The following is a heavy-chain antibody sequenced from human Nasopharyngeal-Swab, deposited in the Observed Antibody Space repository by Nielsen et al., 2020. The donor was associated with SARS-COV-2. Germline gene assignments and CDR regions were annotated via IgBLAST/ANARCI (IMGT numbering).Heavy chain of an antibody. CDR2: ISSSSSTI. Sequence: GESLKISCAASGFTFSSYSMNWVRRAPGKGLEWVSYISSSSSTIYYADSVKGRFTISRDNAKNSLYLQMNSLTAEDTAVYFCAKDYRIGYGDMFDSWGQGTLVTVSS. J-gene: IGHJ5*01. V-gene: IGHV3-48*01. D-gene: IGHD4-17*01. CDR1: GFTFSSYS. CDR3: AKDYRIGYGDMFDS.